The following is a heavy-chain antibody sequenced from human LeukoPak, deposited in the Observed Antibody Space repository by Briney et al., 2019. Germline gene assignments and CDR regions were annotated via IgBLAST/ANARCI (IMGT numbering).Heavy chain of an antibody. J-gene: IGHJ4*02. CDR2: ISGSGFDT. Sequence: KAGGSLRLSCAASGFTFSDYFMSWVRQAPGRGLEWVSYISGSGFDTKYADSVKGRFTISRDNAKEPLYLQMNSLRAEDTAVYYCARDLQTTALDYWGQGTLVTVSS. D-gene: IGHD4-17*01. CDR1: GFTFSDYF. CDR3: ARDLQTTALDY. V-gene: IGHV3-11*05.